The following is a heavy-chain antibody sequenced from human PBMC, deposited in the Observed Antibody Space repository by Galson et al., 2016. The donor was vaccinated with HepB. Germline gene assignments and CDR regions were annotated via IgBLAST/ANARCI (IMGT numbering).Heavy chain of an antibody. J-gene: IGHJ6*03. CDR1: GLTDKRTA. Sequence: SLRLSCAISGLTDKRTAVHWVRQAPGRGLEWVALISDDGSSTSYADAVKGRFTISGDYRKATIYLQMNTLGPDDTAQYYCAKGYAVGAYSLYYMDVWGGGTTVTVSS. D-gene: IGHD3-16*01. CDR2: ISDDGSST. V-gene: IGHV3-30*18. CDR3: AKGYAVGAYSLYYMDV.